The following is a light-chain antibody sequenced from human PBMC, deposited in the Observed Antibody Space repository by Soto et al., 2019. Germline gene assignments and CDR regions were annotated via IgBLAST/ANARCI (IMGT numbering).Light chain of an antibody. J-gene: IGLJ1*01. CDR3: QAWDSSTGV. Sequence: SSELTQPPSVSVSPGQTASITCSGDKLGDKYACWYQQKPGQSPVLVIYQDSKRPSGIPERFSGSNSGNTATLTISGTQAMGEADYYCQAWDSSTGVFGTGTKLTVL. CDR2: QDS. CDR1: KLGDKY. V-gene: IGLV3-1*01.